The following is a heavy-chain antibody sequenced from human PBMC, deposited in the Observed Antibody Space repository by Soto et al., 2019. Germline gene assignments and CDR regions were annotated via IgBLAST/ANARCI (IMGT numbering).Heavy chain of an antibody. D-gene: IGHD6-19*01. V-gene: IGHV3-48*01. CDR2: ISSSSSTI. CDR1: GFTFSSYI. CDR3: ARESGAVAYRHNWFDP. Sequence: GGSLRLSCAASGFTFSSYIMNWVRQAPGKGLEWVSYISSSSSTIYYADSVKGRFTISRDNAKNSLYLQMNSLRAEDTAVYYCARESGAVAYRHNWFDPWGQGTLVTVSS. J-gene: IGHJ5*02.